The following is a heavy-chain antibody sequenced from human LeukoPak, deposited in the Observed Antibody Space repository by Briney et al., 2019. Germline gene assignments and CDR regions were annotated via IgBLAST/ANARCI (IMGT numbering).Heavy chain of an antibody. V-gene: IGHV4-61*08. D-gene: IGHD3-3*01. CDR1: GGSISSGGYY. J-gene: IGHJ3*02. Sequence: SQTLSLTCTVSGGSISSGGYYWSWIRQHPGKGLEWIGYITKSGSTNYNPSLMSRGTISVDMSKNQFSLRLSSVTAADTAVYYCARGTEYDFWSDYPSFDIWGQGTMVTVSS. CDR2: ITKSGST. CDR3: ARGTEYDFWSDYPSFDI.